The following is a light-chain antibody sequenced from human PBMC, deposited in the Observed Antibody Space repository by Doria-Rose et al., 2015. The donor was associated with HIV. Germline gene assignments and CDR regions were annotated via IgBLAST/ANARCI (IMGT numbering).Light chain of an antibody. CDR1: QGIGSD. J-gene: IGKJ2*01. CDR3: QQYSQWPPYT. V-gene: IGKV3-15*01. CDR2: RAS. Sequence: TQSPATLSVSPGERATLSCRASQGIGSDLDWSQQKPGQAPRLLIYRASIRATGIPPRFTGGGSGTEFTLTISSLQSEDFAVYFCQQYSQWPPYTFGQGTKLEVK.